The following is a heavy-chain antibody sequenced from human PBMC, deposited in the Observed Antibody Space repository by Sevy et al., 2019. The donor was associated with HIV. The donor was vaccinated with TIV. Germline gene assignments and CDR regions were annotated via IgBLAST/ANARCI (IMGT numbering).Heavy chain of an antibody. CDR3: ARRSCGSTSYSFDY. V-gene: IGHV3-21*01. D-gene: IGHD2-2*01. Sequence: GGSLRLSCAASGFTFSSYSMNWVRQAPGKGLEWVSSISSSSYIYYADSVKGRFTISRDNAKNSLYLQMNSLRAEDTAVYYCARRSCGSTSYSFDYWGQGTLVTVSS. CDR2: ISSSSYI. CDR1: GFTFSSYS. J-gene: IGHJ4*02.